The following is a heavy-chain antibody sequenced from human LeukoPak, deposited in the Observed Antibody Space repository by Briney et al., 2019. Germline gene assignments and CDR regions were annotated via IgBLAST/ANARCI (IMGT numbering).Heavy chain of an antibody. CDR2: INSDGSNT. CDR3: ARDIVEDDAFDI. D-gene: IGHD3-22*01. V-gene: IGHV3-74*01. Sequence: GGSLRLPCAASGFTFSTHWMHWVRQAPGKGLVWVSRINSDGSNTSYADSVKGRFTISRDNAKNTLYLQMNSLRAEDTAVYYCARDIVEDDAFDIWGQGTMVTVSS. J-gene: IGHJ3*02. CDR1: GFTFSTHW.